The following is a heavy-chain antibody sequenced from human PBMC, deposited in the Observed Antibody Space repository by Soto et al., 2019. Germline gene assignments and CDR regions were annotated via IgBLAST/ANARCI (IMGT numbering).Heavy chain of an antibody. Sequence: QVQLQESGPGLVKPSQTLSLTCTVSGGSINNVNYYWSWIRQSPDKGLEWIEHIYNGGTTYNNPSLPSRVTIPVDTSDNQFSLKLSSVSAADTAVYYCARVPSGDKVDYWGQGTLVTVSS. V-gene: IGHV4-30-4*01. CDR3: ARVPSGDKVDY. J-gene: IGHJ4*02. CDR1: GGSINNVNYY. D-gene: IGHD7-27*01. CDR2: IYNGGTT.